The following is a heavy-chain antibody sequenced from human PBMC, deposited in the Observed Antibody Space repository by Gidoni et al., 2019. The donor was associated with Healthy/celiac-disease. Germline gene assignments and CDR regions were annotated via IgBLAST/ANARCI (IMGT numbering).Heavy chain of an antibody. J-gene: IGHJ5*02. D-gene: IGHD4-17*01. Sequence: QVQLQQWGEGLLKPSETLSLTCAVYGGSFSGSYRCSIRQPPGKGLEWIGEINHSGSPNYTPSLKSRVTISVDTSKNQFSLKLSSVTAADTAVYYCARAMAPVTSTNWFDPWGQGTLVTVSS. CDR2: INHSGSP. V-gene: IGHV4-34*01. CDR1: GGSFSGSY. CDR3: ARAMAPVTSTNWFDP.